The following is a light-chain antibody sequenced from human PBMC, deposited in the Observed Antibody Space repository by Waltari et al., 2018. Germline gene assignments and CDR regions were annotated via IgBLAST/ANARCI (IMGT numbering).Light chain of an antibody. V-gene: IGKV1-NL1*01. CDR1: RDITDS. J-gene: IGKJ2*02. Sequence: DIQVTQSPSSLSASVGDRVTITCRASRDITDSLAWYQQKPGRAPKVLLFDASSLQSGVPSRFIGSGSGTDFTLTISSLQPEDFATYYCQHYYSTPRTFGRGTTVEIK. CDR2: DAS. CDR3: QHYYSTPRT.